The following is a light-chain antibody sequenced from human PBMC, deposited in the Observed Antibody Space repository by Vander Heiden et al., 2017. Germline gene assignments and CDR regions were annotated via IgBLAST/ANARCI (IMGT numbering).Light chain of an antibody. CDR2: EVS. CDR3: SSYASSISVV. Sequence: QSALTQPAPVSGSPGQSITIPCTGTSSDVGGYNYVSWYQQHPGKAPKLMIYEVSDRPSGVSDRFSGSKSGNTASLTISGLQAEDEADYYCSSYASSISVVFGGGTKLTVL. CDR1: SSDVGGYNY. V-gene: IGLV2-14*01. J-gene: IGLJ2*01.